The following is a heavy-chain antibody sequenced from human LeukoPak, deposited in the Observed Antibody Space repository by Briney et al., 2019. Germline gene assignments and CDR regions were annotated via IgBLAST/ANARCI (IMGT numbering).Heavy chain of an antibody. CDR3: ARDPRTTVTTAGY. V-gene: IGHV4-34*01. CDR1: GGSFSGYY. CDR2: INHSGST. Sequence: SETLSLTCAVYGGSFSGYYWSWIRQPPGKGLEWIGEINHSGSTNYNPSLKSRVTISVDTSKNQFSLKLSSVTAADTAVYYCARDPRTTVTTAGYWGQGTLVTVSS. J-gene: IGHJ4*02. D-gene: IGHD4-17*01.